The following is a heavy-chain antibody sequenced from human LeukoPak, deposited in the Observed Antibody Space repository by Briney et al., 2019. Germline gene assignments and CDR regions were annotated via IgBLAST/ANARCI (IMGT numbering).Heavy chain of an antibody. CDR3: ARGETYYDFWSGYRYYFDY. V-gene: IGHV3-30*04. Sequence: GGSLRLSCAASGFTFSSYAMHWVRQAPGKGLEWVAVISYDGSNKYYADSVKGRFTISRDNSKNTLYLQMNSLRAEDTAVYYCARGETYYDFWSGYRYYFDYWGQGTLVTVSS. CDR1: GFTFSSYA. CDR2: ISYDGSNK. J-gene: IGHJ4*02. D-gene: IGHD3-3*01.